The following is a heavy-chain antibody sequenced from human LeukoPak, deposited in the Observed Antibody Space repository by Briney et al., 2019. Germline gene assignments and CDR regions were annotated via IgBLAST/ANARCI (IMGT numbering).Heavy chain of an antibody. J-gene: IGHJ4*02. Sequence: GGSLRLSCAASGFTFSSYAMSWVRQAPGKGLEWVSSISGSGGSTYYADSVKGRFTISRDNSKNTLYLQMNSLRAEDTDVYYCAKEYCSGASCYLDYWGQGTLVTVSS. V-gene: IGHV3-23*01. CDR3: AKEYCSGASCYLDY. CDR1: GFTFSSYA. D-gene: IGHD2-15*01. CDR2: ISGSGGST.